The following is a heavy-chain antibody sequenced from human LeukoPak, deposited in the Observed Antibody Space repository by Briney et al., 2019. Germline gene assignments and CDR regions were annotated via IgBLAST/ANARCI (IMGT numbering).Heavy chain of an antibody. V-gene: IGHV4-4*07. CDR1: GGSISSYY. Sequence: SETLSLTCTVSGGSISSYYWSWIRQPAGKGLEWIGRIYTSGSTNYNPSLKSRVTISVDTSKNQFSLKLSSVTAADTAVYYCARGRVVRGVNRFDYWGQGTLVTVSS. CDR3: ARGRVVRGVNRFDY. J-gene: IGHJ4*02. D-gene: IGHD3-10*01. CDR2: IYTSGST.